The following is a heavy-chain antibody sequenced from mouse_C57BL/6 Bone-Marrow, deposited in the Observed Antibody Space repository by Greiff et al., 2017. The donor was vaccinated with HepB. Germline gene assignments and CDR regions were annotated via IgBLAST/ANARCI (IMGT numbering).Heavy chain of an antibody. CDR2: INPSSGYT. J-gene: IGHJ3*01. V-gene: IGHV1-4*01. CDR1: GYTFTSYT. Sequence: VKLMESGAELARPGASVKMSCKASGYTFTSYTMHWVKQRPGQGLEWIGYINPSSGYTKYNQKFKDKATLTADKSSSTAYMQLSSLTSEDSAVYYCARGDYDYEKKFAYWGQGTLVTVSA. D-gene: IGHD2-4*01. CDR3: ARGDYDYEKKFAY.